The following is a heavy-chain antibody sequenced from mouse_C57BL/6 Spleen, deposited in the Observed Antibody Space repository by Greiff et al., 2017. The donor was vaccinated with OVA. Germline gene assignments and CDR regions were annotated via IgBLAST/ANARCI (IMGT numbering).Heavy chain of an antibody. CDR2: IWSGGST. CDR1: GFSLTSYG. D-gene: IGHD2-12*01. J-gene: IGHJ4*01. V-gene: IGHV2-2*01. Sequence: QVQLKESGPGLVQPSQSLSITCTVSGFSLTSYGVHWVRQSPGKGLEWLGVIWSGGSTDYNAAFISRLSISKDNSKSQVFFKMNSLQADDTAIYYCASPDDLGAMDYWGQGTSVTVSS. CDR3: ASPDDLGAMDY.